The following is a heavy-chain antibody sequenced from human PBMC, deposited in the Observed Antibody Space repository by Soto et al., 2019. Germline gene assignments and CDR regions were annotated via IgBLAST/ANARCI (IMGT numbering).Heavy chain of an antibody. CDR3: AAAASLPYYQSYATVV. V-gene: IGHV1-58*01. CDR1: GFTFTSSA. CDR2: IVVGSGNT. Sequence: SVKVSCKASGFTFTSSAVQWVRQARGQRLEWIGWIVVGSGNTNYAQKFQERVTITRDMSTSTAYMELSSLRSEDTAVYYCAAAASLPYYQSYATVVRGPATTVT. J-gene: IGHJ6*02. D-gene: IGHD2-15*01.